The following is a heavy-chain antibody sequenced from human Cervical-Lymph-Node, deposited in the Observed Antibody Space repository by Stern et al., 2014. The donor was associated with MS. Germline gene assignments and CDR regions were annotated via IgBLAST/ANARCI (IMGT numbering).Heavy chain of an antibody. V-gene: IGHV3-33*01. CDR3: ARGNWNYEGMGY. CDR1: GFTFSNYG. Sequence: VQLVESGGGVVQPGRSLRLSCAASGFTFSNYGMHWVRQAPGKGLEWLAVIWDDGNKKYYSDSVLGRLTNSRDNSKNTLFLQMSSLTAEDTALYYCARGNWNYEGMGYWGQGTLVTVSS. CDR2: IWDDGNKK. J-gene: IGHJ4*02. D-gene: IGHD1-7*01.